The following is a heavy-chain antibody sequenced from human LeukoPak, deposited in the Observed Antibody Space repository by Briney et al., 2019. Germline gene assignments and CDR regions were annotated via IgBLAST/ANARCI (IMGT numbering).Heavy chain of an antibody. D-gene: IGHD1-26*01. CDR3: AKEIRLGGSYEY. CDR2: ISGSGGST. J-gene: IGHJ4*02. Sequence: HAGGSLRLTCAASGFTFSNYGMHWVRQAPGKGLEWVSAISGSGGSTYYADSVTGRFTISRDNSKNTLYLQMNSLRAEDTAVYYCAKEIRLGGSYEYWGQGTLVTVSS. V-gene: IGHV3-23*01. CDR1: GFTFSNYG.